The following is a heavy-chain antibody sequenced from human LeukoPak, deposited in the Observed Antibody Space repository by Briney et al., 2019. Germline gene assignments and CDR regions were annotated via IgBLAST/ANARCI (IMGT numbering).Heavy chain of an antibody. CDR1: GFTFSDSW. J-gene: IGHJ4*02. CDR2: IKSDGSMT. V-gene: IGHV3-74*01. Sequence: QPGGSLRLSCATSGFTFSDSWMHWVRQPPGKGPVWVSRIKSDGSMTAYADFVKGRFTISRDHSKNTVYLQMNSLRAEDTAVYYCARDWMGSTRLAGDYWGQGTLVTVSS. CDR3: ARDWMGSTRLAGDY. D-gene: IGHD2/OR15-2a*01.